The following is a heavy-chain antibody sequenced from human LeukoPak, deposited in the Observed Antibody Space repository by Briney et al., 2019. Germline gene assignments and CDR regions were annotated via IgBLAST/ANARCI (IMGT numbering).Heavy chain of an antibody. CDR1: GYTFTNHY. V-gene: IGHV1-46*01. Sequence: GTSVKVSCKASGYTFTNHYIHWVRQAPGQGLEWMGIINPNGGGTSYAQQFQDRVTMTRDTSTSAVYMVLSSLGSEDTAVYYCARGSIAGRRENWFDPWGQGTLVTVSS. J-gene: IGHJ5*02. CDR2: INPNGGGT. CDR3: ARGSIAGRRENWFDP. D-gene: IGHD6-6*01.